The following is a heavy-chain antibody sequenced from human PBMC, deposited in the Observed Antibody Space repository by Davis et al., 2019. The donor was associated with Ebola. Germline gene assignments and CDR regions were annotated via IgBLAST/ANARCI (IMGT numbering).Heavy chain of an antibody. CDR2: IRSKANSYAT. J-gene: IGHJ4*02. V-gene: IGHV3-73*01. D-gene: IGHD2-21*02. Sequence: GESLKISCAASGFTFSGSAMHWVRQASGKGLEWVGRIRSKANSYATAYAASVKGRFTISRDDSKNTAYLQMNSLKTEETAVYYCTRSCGGDCERDYWGQGTLVTVSS. CDR3: TRSCGGDCERDY. CDR1: GFTFSGSA.